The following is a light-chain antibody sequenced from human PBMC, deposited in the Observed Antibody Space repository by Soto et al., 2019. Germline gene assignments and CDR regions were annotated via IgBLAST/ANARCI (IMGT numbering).Light chain of an antibody. Sequence: EIVLTQSPGTLSLSPGERATLSCRASQSVSSNYLVWYQQKPGQAPRPLIHGASSRHTGIPDRFSGSGSGTDFTLTISRLEPEDFAVYYCQQYGSSPPWTFGQGTNVEIK. J-gene: IGKJ1*01. CDR2: GAS. CDR1: QSVSSNY. V-gene: IGKV3-20*01. CDR3: QQYGSSPPWT.